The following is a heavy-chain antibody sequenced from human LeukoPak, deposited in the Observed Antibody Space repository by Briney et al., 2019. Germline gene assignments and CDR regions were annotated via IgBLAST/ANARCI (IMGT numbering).Heavy chain of an antibody. CDR2: INPNSGGT. J-gene: IGHJ4*02. Sequence: ASVKVSCKASVYTFTGYYMHWVRQAPGQGLEWMGRINPNSGGTNYAQTFQSRVTMTRDTSISTVYMELSRLRSDDTAVYYCARDLCSGGSCYYFDYWGQGTLVTVSS. CDR3: ARDLCSGGSCYYFDY. CDR1: VYTFTGYY. V-gene: IGHV1-2*06. D-gene: IGHD2-15*01.